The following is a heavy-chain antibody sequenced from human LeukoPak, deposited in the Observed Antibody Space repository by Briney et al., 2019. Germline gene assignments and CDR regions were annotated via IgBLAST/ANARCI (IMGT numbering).Heavy chain of an antibody. Sequence: SETLSLTCTVSGGSISSYYWSWIRQPAGKGLEWIGRIYTSGSTNYNPSLKSRVTMSVDTSKNQISLKLSSVTAADTAVYYCARGLGDSSGYYFRHFDYWGQGTLVTVSS. V-gene: IGHV4-4*07. CDR3: ARGLGDSSGYYFRHFDY. CDR1: GGSISSYY. CDR2: IYTSGST. D-gene: IGHD3-22*01. J-gene: IGHJ4*02.